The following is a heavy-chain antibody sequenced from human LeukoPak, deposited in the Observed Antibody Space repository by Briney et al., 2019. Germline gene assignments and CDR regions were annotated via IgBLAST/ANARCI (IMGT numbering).Heavy chain of an antibody. D-gene: IGHD5-12*01. CDR1: GYTFTGYY. Sequence: GASVKVSCKASGYTFTGYYMHWVRQAPGQGLEWMGRIIPIFGTANYAQKFQGRVTITADESTSTAYIELSSLRSEDTAVYYCAAPGKGGYDPSTVDCWGQGTLVTVSS. J-gene: IGHJ4*02. CDR2: IIPIFGTA. V-gene: IGHV1-69*13. CDR3: AAPGKGGYDPSTVDC.